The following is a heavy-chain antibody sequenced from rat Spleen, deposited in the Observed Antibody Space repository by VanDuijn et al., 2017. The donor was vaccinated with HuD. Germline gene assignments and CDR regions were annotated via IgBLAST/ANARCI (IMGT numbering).Heavy chain of an antibody. CDR3: TTMVG. V-gene: IGHV5-27*01. CDR1: GFTFSNYY. J-gene: IGHJ2*01. Sequence: EVQLVESDGGLVQPGRSLKLSCAASGFTFSNYYMAWVRQAPTKGLEWVAYISAGGDSTYYRDSVKGRFTVSRDDAKTSLYLQMDSLRSEDTATYYCTTMVGWGQGVVVTVSS. CDR2: ISAGGDST. D-gene: IGHD1-1*01.